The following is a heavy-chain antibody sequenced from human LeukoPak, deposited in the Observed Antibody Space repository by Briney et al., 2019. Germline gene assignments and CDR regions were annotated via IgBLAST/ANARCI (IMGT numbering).Heavy chain of an antibody. Sequence: PSETLSLTCTVSGGSISSYYWSWLRHPPGKGLEWIGYFYYSGSTKYSPSLKNRVTISVDTSKIQFSLKLSSVTAADTAVYYCAGMTTVTTFDYWGQGTLVTVSS. CDR2: FYYSGST. D-gene: IGHD4-17*01. CDR3: AGMTTVTTFDY. J-gene: IGHJ4*02. V-gene: IGHV4-59*01. CDR1: GGSISSYY.